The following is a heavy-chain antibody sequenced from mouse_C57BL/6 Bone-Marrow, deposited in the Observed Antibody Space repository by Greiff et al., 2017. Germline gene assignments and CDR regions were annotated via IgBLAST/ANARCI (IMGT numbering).Heavy chain of an antibody. V-gene: IGHV14-2*01. D-gene: IGHD2-5*01. Sequence: VQLQQSGAELVKPGASVKLSCTASGFNIKDYYMHWVKQRTEQGLEWIGRIDPEDGETKYAPKFPGKATITADTSSNTAYLQLSSLTSEDTAVYYCASHSTFDYWGQGTTLTVSS. CDR2: IDPEDGET. CDR1: GFNIKDYY. CDR3: ASHSTFDY. J-gene: IGHJ2*01.